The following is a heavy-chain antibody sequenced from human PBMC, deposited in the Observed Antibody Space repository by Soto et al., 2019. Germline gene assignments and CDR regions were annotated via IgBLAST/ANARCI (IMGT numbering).Heavy chain of an antibody. V-gene: IGHV1-3*05. D-gene: IGHD1-1*01. Sequence: QGQLVQSGAEETKPGASVKVSCKASGYTFTSYAMHWVRQAHGQRLEWMGWINAGNGNTKYSQKFQGRVTITRDTSASTAYMELSSRRSEDTAVYCCARGVGNPAPDYWGQGTLVTVSS. CDR1: GYTFTSYA. J-gene: IGHJ4*02. CDR3: ARGVGNPAPDY. CDR2: INAGNGNT.